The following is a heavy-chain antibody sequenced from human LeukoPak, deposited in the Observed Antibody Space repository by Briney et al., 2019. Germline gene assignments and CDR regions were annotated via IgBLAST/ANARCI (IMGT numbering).Heavy chain of an antibody. CDR1: GGSISSSSYY. Sequence: PSETLSLTCTVSGGSISSSSYYWGWIRQPPGKGLEWIGSIYYSGSTYYNPSLKSRVTISVDTSKNQFSLKLSSVTAADTAVYYCARGHYDFWSGYSNWFDLWGQGTLVTVSS. J-gene: IGHJ5*02. D-gene: IGHD3-3*01. CDR3: ARGHYDFWSGYSNWFDL. CDR2: IYYSGST. V-gene: IGHV4-39*07.